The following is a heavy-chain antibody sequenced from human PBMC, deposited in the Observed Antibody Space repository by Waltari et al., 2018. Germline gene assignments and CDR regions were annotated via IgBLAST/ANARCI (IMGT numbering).Heavy chain of an antibody. CDR3: ARGHLWFRELLNVFDI. V-gene: IGHV1-3*01. Sequence: QVQLVQSGAEVKKPGASVKVACKASGYTFPNYAIHWVRQAPGQRLEWMGWINAGNGNTKYSQKFQGRVTITRDTSASTAYMELSSLRSEDTAVYYCARGHLWFRELLNVFDIWGQGTRVTVSS. D-gene: IGHD3-10*01. J-gene: IGHJ3*02. CDR1: GYTFPNYA. CDR2: INAGNGNT.